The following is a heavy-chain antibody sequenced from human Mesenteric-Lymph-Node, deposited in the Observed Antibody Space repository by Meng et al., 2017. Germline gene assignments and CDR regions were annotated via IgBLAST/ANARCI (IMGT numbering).Heavy chain of an antibody. V-gene: IGHV3-9*01. Sequence: SLKISCAASGFTFDDYAMHWVRQAPGKGLEWVSGISWNSGSIGYADSVKGRFTISRDNAKSSLYLQMNSLRDEDTAVYYCARERAGYYYDYWGQGTLVTVSS. D-gene: IGHD3-9*01. CDR3: ARERAGYYYDY. CDR2: ISWNSGSI. J-gene: IGHJ4*02. CDR1: GFTFDDYA.